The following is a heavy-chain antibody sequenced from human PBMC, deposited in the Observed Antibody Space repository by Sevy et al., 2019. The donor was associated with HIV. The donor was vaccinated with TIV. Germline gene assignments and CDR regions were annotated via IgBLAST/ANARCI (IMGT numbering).Heavy chain of an antibody. Sequence: GGSLRLSCAASGFTFSSYAMSWVRQAPGKGLEWVSAISGSGGSTYYAYSVKGRFTISRDNSKNKLYLQMNSLRAEDTAVYYCAKDLDRIPAAALDYWGQGTLVTVSS. D-gene: IGHD2-2*01. J-gene: IGHJ4*02. CDR3: AKDLDRIPAAALDY. V-gene: IGHV3-23*01. CDR2: ISGSGGST. CDR1: GFTFSSYA.